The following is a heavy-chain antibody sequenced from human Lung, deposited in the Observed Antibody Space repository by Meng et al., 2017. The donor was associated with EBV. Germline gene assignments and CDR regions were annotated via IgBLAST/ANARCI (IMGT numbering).Heavy chain of an antibody. J-gene: IGHJ4*02. D-gene: IGHD1-26*01. CDR1: GYTFTNYG. CDR3: ARVEVGITSGDY. V-gene: IGHV1-18*01. Sequence: WASVKVSWKASGYTFTNYGITWVRQAPGQGLEWMGWISAYNGNTNYAQTLQGRLTMTTDTSTSTAYMELRSLRSDDTAVYYCARVEVGITSGDYWGQGTLVTVSS. CDR2: ISAYNGNT.